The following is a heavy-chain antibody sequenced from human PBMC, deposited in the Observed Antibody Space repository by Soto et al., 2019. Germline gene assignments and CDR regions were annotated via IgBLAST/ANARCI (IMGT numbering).Heavy chain of an antibody. CDR3: ARPGGFNQEY. CDR2: IYHNEDA. CDR1: GASISSGTW. J-gene: IGHJ4*02. V-gene: IGHV4-4*02. D-gene: IGHD2-2*01. Sequence: QVQLQESGPGLVKPSETLSLTCTVSGASISSGTWWSWVRQSPGKGLEWIGQIYHNEDADHNPSLQRRVVISADKFSNQLPLKMNSVTAADTAVYYCARPGGFNQEYWGQGTLVTVSS.